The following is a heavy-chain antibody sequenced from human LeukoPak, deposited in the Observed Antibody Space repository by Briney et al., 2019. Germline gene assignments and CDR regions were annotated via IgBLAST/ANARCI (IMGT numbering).Heavy chain of an antibody. V-gene: IGHV4-59*01. CDR2: IYYSGST. Sequence: PSETLSLTCTVSGGSISSYYWSWIRQPPGKGLEWIGYIYYSGSTNYNPSLKSRVTISVDTSKNQFSLKLSSVTAADTAVYYCARATVCSGGSCSGWFDPWGQGTLVTVSS. CDR1: GGSISSYY. D-gene: IGHD2-15*01. CDR3: ARATVCSGGSCSGWFDP. J-gene: IGHJ5*02.